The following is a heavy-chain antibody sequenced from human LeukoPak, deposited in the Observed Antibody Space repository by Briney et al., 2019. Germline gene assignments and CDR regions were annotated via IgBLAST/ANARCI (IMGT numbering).Heavy chain of an antibody. CDR3: ARDSLFPNDYGDYVAGFYYMDV. D-gene: IGHD4-17*01. Sequence: SETLSLTCTVSGGSMSSRSYYWGWIRQPPGKGLEWIGTVYYRGSTYYYPSLKSRVTISVDTSKNQFSLKLSSVTAADTAVYYCARDSLFPNDYGDYVAGFYYMDVWGKGTTVTVSS. CDR2: VYYRGST. V-gene: IGHV4-39*02. J-gene: IGHJ6*03. CDR1: GGSMSSRSYY.